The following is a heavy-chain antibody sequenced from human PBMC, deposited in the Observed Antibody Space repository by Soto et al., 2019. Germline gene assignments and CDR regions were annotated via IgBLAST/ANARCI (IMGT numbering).Heavy chain of an antibody. J-gene: IGHJ5*02. D-gene: IGHD2-2*01. CDR2: INPSGGST. CDR3: ASAYCSSTSCRKNWFDP. V-gene: IGHV1-46*01. CDR1: GYTFTSYY. Sequence: QVQLVQSGAEVKKPGASVKVSCKASGYTFTSYYMHWVRQAPGQGLEWMGIINPSGGSTSYAQKFQGRVTMTRDTSTSTVYMELSSLRSEDTAVYYCASAYCSSTSCRKNWFDPWGQGTLVTVSS.